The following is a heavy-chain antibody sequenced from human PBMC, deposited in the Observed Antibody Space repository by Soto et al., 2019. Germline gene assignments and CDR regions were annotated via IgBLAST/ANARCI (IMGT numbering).Heavy chain of an antibody. CDR3: ARDRHSSSWFYYYYGMDV. D-gene: IGHD6-13*01. J-gene: IGHJ6*02. CDR1: GYTFTSYG. Sequence: QVQLVQSGAEVKKPGASVKVSCKASGYTFTSYGISWVRQAPGQGLEWMGWISSYNGNTNYAQKLQGRVTMTTDTTTSTAYMELSSLRSDDTAVYYCARDRHSSSWFYYYYGMDVWGRGTTVTVSS. V-gene: IGHV1-18*01. CDR2: ISSYNGNT.